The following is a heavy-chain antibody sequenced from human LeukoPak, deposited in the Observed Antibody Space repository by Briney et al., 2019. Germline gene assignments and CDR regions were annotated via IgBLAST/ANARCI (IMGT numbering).Heavy chain of an antibody. V-gene: IGHV3-53*01. CDR3: VRDRFNNDYEA. CDR2: IYSDDAT. J-gene: IGHJ5*02. Sequence: PGGSLRLSCAASGFTVGSGRRMSWVRQAPGEGLEWISTIYSDDATNYGDSVKGRFTISRDNSRNTLDLQMNSLRVEDTAVYYCVRDRFNNDYEAWGQGILVTVSS. D-gene: IGHD3-22*01. CDR1: GFTVGSGR.